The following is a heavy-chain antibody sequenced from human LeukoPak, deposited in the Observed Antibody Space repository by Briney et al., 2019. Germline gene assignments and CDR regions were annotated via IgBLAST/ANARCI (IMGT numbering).Heavy chain of an antibody. D-gene: IGHD1-7*01. J-gene: IGHJ3*02. CDR2: IYYSGST. Sequence: ASETLPLTCTVSGGSISSYYWSWIRQPPGKGLEWIGYIYYSGSTNYNPFLKSRITISVDTSKNQFSLKLSSVTAADTAVYYCARWARWNYAAFDIWGQGTMVTVSS. CDR3: ARWARWNYAAFDI. V-gene: IGHV4-59*12. CDR1: GGSISSYY.